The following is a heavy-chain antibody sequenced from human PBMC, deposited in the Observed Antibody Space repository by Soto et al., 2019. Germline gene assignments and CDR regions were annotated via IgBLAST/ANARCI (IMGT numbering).Heavy chain of an antibody. J-gene: IGHJ6*02. Sequence: ASVKVSCKASGYTFTSYGISWVRQAPGQGLEWMGWISAYNGNTNYAQKLQGRVTMTTDTSTSTACMELRSLRSDDTAVYYCARYGSALRFLEWLSWSVSYYGMDVWGQGTTVTVSS. V-gene: IGHV1-18*01. CDR2: ISAYNGNT. CDR3: ARYGSALRFLEWLSWSVSYYGMDV. D-gene: IGHD3-3*01. CDR1: GYTFTSYG.